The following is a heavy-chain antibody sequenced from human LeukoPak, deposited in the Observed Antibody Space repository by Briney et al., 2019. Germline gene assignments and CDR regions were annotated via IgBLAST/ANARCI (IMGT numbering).Heavy chain of an antibody. CDR2: ISYDGSNK. J-gene: IGHJ4*02. Sequence: GRSLRLSCAASGFTFSSYGMHWVRQAPGKGLEWVAVISYDGSNKYYADSVKGRFTISRDNSKNTLYLQMNSLRAEDTAVYYCAKVNGHYKQAGEFDYWGQGTLVTVSS. CDR1: GFTFSSYG. CDR3: AKVNGHYKQAGEFDY. D-gene: IGHD3-9*01. V-gene: IGHV3-30*18.